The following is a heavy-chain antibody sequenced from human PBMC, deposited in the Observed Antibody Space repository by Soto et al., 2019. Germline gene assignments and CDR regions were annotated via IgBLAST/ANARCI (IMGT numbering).Heavy chain of an antibody. D-gene: IGHD2-2*01. CDR1: GYTFTSYG. CDR2: ISAYNGNT. Sequence: ASVKVSCKASGYTFTSYGISWVRQAPGQGLEWMGWISAYNGNTNYAQKLQGRVTMTTDTSTSTAYMELRSLRSDDTAVYYCARDSVVVVPAAIYWLDPWGQGTLVTVSS. CDR3: ARDSVVVVPAAIYWLDP. J-gene: IGHJ5*02. V-gene: IGHV1-18*01.